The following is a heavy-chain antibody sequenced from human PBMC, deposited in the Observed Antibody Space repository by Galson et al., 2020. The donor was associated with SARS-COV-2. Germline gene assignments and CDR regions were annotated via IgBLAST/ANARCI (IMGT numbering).Heavy chain of an antibody. D-gene: IGHD2-21*02. CDR2: IYPGDSDT. CDR3: ARLLGDPYYYYYMDV. Sequence: GESLKISCKGSGYSFTSYWIGWVRQMPGKGLEWMGIIYPGDSDTRYSPSFQGQVTISADKSISTAYLQWSSLKASDTAMYHCARLLGDPYYYYYMDVWGKGTTVTISS. J-gene: IGHJ6*03. V-gene: IGHV5-51*01. CDR1: GYSFTSYW.